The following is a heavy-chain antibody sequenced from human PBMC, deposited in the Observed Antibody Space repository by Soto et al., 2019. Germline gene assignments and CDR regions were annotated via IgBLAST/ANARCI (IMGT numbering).Heavy chain of an antibody. CDR2: IYPGDSDT. V-gene: IGHV5-51*01. CDR1: GYSFASHL. Sequence: PGESLKISFKGSGYSFASHLVAWVRQMPEKGLEWIGTIYPGDSDTKYSSAFRGHVTISADTSVSTASLQWRSLEATDSAIYYCARYSGSYWHYLDFWGQGTLVPVSS. J-gene: IGHJ4*02. CDR3: ARYSGSYWHYLDF. D-gene: IGHD1-26*01.